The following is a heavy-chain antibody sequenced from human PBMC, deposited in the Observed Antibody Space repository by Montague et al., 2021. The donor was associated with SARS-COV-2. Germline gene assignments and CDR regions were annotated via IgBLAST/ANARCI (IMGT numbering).Heavy chain of an antibody. Sequence: SLRLSCATSGFTFGSYAMSWVRQAPGKGLEWLSGIDAGGGAVFDADSVKGRSTTSRDNYKNTLYLQMNSLTADDTAVYYCARRNSGQHLVGSGWFDPWGQGTLVTVSS. J-gene: IGHJ5*02. CDR2: IDAGGGAV. CDR1: GFTFGSYA. V-gene: IGHV3-23*01. D-gene: IGHD5-12*01. CDR3: ARRNSGQHLVGSGWFDP.